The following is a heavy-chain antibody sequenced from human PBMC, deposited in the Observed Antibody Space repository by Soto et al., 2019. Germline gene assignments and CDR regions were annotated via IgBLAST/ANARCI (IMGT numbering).Heavy chain of an antibody. CDR2: ISAYNGNT. Sequence: GASVKVSCKASCYTFTRYGISWVRQAPGQGLEWMGWISAYNGNTNYAQKLQGRVTMTTDTSTSTAYMELRSLRSDDTAVYYCARDEAAGKDWFDPWGQGTLVTVSS. CDR3: ARDEAAGKDWFDP. J-gene: IGHJ5*02. V-gene: IGHV1-18*01. CDR1: CYTFTRYG. D-gene: IGHD6-13*01.